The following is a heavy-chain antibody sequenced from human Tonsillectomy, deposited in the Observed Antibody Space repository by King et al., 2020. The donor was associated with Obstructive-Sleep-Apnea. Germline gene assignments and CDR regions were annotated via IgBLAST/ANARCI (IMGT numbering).Heavy chain of an antibody. D-gene: IGHD3-16*01. CDR2: ISWNSGSI. CDR1: GFTFDEYA. J-gene: IGHJ4*02. V-gene: IGHV3-9*01. Sequence: VQLVESGGGLVQPGRSLRLFCAASGFTFDEYAMHWVRQAPGKGLEWVSGISWNSGSIGYADSVKGRFTISRDNAKNSLYLQMNSLRAEDTALYYCAKDMGGPGDHFDYWGQGTLVTVSS. CDR3: AKDMGGPGDHFDY.